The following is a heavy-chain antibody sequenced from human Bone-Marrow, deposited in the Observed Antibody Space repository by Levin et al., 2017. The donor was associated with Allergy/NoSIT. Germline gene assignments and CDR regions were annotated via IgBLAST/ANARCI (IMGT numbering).Heavy chain of an antibody. Sequence: LSQTLSLTCAVSGGSINSDAYSWRWIRQPPGKGLEWIGYIYHIGRTYYNPSLKSRVTISVDRSKNQFSLTLTSLTAADTAGYYCASALSTLYYYGMDVWGQGTTVTVSS. J-gene: IGHJ6*02. V-gene: IGHV4-30-2*01. D-gene: IGHD2-2*01. CDR2: IYHIGRT. CDR1: GGSINSDAYS. CDR3: ASALSTLYYYGMDV.